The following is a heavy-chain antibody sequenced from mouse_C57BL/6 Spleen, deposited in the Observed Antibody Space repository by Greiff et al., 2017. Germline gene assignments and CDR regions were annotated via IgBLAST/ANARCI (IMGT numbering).Heavy chain of an antibody. CDR1: GYAFTNYL. Sequence: LEESGAELVRPGTSVKVSCKASGYAFTNYLIEWVKQRPGQGLEWIGVINPGSGGTNYNEKFKGKATLTADKSASTAYMQLSSLTSEDSAVYFCANENYEGFAYWGQGTLVTVSA. V-gene: IGHV1-54*01. CDR3: ANENYEGFAY. CDR2: INPGSGGT. D-gene: IGHD1-1*01. J-gene: IGHJ3*01.